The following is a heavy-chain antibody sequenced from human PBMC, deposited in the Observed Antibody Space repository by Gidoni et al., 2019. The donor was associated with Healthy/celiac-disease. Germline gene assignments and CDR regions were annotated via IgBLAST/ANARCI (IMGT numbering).Heavy chain of an antibody. Sequence: QAQLVQSGAEVKRQGASVKVSCKALGYTSTSYAMNWGTQAPGQWLEWMGWVNAVNGNTKDSQKFQGIVPITRDTSASSAYVELSSLRSEVTAVYYCARDVGGYCSVGSCYTRHDAFDIWGQGTMVTVSS. CDR1: GYTSTSYA. J-gene: IGHJ3*02. CDR2: VNAVNGNT. V-gene: IGHV1-3*01. CDR3: ARDVGGYCSVGSCYTRHDAFDI. D-gene: IGHD2-15*01.